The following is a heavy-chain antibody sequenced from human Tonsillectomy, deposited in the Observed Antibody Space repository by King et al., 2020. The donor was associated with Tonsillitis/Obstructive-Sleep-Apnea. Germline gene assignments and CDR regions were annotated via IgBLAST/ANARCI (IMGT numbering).Heavy chain of an antibody. CDR3: ARHRRSVVVNWYFDL. CDR1: GYSFTNHW. Sequence: VQLVESGAEVKKPGESLKISCQGSGYSFTNHWIGWVRQMPGKGLEWMGIIYPDDSDSIYSPSFKGQVTFSADKSINTVYSQWGSLKISDTDIYFCARHRRSVVVNWYFDLGGRGTLVTVSS. CDR2: IYPDDSDS. D-gene: IGHD2-2*01. J-gene: IGHJ2*01. V-gene: IGHV5-51*01.